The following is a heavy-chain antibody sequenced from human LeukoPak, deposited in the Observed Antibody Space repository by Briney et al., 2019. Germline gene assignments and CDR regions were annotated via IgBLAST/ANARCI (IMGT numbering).Heavy chain of an antibody. CDR2: IIPIFGAA. V-gene: IGHV1-69*05. J-gene: IGHJ4*02. Sequence: VASVKVSCKASGGTFSSYAISWVRQAPGQGLEWMGGIIPIFGAANYAQKFQGRVTITTDESTSTAYMELSSLRSEDTAVYYCAVTYYYDSSGYYYGYNFDYWGQGTLVTVSS. CDR3: AVTYYYDSSGYYYGYNFDY. D-gene: IGHD3-22*01. CDR1: GGTFSSYA.